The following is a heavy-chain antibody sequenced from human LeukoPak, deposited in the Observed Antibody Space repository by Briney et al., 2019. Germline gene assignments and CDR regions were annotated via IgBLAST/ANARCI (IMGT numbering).Heavy chain of an antibody. Sequence: GSSVKVSCKASGGTFSSYAISWVRQAPGQGLEWMGRIIPILGIANYAQKFQGRVTITADKSTSTAYMELSSLRSEDTAVYYCARGICSGGSCYPVDIWGQGIMVTVSS. CDR3: ARGICSGGSCYPVDI. J-gene: IGHJ3*02. D-gene: IGHD2-15*01. CDR2: IIPILGIA. V-gene: IGHV1-69*04. CDR1: GGTFSSYA.